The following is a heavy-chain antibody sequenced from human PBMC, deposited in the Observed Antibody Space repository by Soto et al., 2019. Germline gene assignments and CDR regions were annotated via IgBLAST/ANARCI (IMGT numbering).Heavy chain of an antibody. V-gene: IGHV1-69*01. CDR3: ARSQGSSTSLEIYYYYYYGMDV. J-gene: IGHJ6*02. D-gene: IGHD2-2*01. Sequence: QVQLVQSGAEVKKPGSSVKVSCKASGGTFGSYAISWVRQAPGQGLEWMGGIIPISDTTNYAQKFQGRVTITADESTSTAYMELSSQRSEDTAVYYCARSQGSSTSLEIYYYYYYGMDVWGQGTTVTVSS. CDR2: IIPISDTT. CDR1: GGTFGSYA.